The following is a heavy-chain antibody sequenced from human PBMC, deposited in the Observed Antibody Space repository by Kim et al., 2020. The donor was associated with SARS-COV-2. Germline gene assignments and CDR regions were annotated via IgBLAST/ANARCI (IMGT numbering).Heavy chain of an antibody. CDR3: AGGWIAAAGTYPDFDY. D-gene: IGHD6-13*01. CDR1: GGSISSYY. Sequence: SETLSLTCTVSGGSISSYYWSWIRQPPGKGLEWIGYIYYSGSTNYNPSLKSRVTISVDTSKNQFSLKLSSVTAADTAVYYCAGGWIAAAGTYPDFDYWGQGTLVTVSS. CDR2: IYYSGST. J-gene: IGHJ4*02. V-gene: IGHV4-59*08.